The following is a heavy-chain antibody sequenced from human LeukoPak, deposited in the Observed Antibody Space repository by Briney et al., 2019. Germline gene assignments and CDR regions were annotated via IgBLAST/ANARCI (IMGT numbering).Heavy chain of an antibody. CDR3: ARLTEYYYDSSGYYYYYFDY. Sequence: SETLSLTCTVSGGSISSYYWSWIRQPPGKGLEWIGYIYYSGSTNYNPSLKSRVTISVDTSKNQFSLKLSSVTAADTAVYYCARLTEYYYDSSGYYYYYFDYWGQGTLVTVSS. CDR1: GGSISSYY. V-gene: IGHV4-59*08. J-gene: IGHJ4*02. CDR2: IYYSGST. D-gene: IGHD3-22*01.